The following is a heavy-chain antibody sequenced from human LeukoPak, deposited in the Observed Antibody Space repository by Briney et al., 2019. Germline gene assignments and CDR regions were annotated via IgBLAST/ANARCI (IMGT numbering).Heavy chain of an antibody. CDR2: ISGSGGST. CDR1: GFTFSSYA. D-gene: IGHD3-22*01. V-gene: IGHV3-23*01. CDR3: AEVGATYDSSGYYVVLAGFDY. J-gene: IGHJ4*02. Sequence: PGGSLRLSCAASGFTFSSYAMSWVRQAPGKGLEWVSAISGSGGSTYYADSVKGRFTISRDNSKNTLYLQMNSLRAEDTAVYYCAEVGATYDSSGYYVVLAGFDYWGQGTLVTVSP.